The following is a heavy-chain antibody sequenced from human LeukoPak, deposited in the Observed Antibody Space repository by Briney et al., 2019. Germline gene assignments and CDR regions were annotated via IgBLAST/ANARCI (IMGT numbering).Heavy chain of an antibody. D-gene: IGHD6-13*01. J-gene: IGHJ5*02. CDR3: ARHGPNHSWYLGFDP. Sequence: PGESLKISCKGSGYSFTSYWIGWVRQMPGKGLEWMGIIYPGDSDTRYSPTFQGQVTISADKSISTAYLQWSSLKASDTAMYYCARHGPNHSWYLGFDPWGQGTLVTVSS. CDR2: IYPGDSDT. V-gene: IGHV5-51*01. CDR1: GYSFTSYW.